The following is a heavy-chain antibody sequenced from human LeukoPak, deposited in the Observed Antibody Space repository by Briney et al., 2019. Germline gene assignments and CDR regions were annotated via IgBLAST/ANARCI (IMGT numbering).Heavy chain of an antibody. Sequence: SVKVSCKASGGTFSSYAISWVRQAPGQGLEWMGRIIPILGIANYAQKFQGRVTITADKSTSTAYMELSSLRSEDTVVYYCARDSYYDSSGYYEYFQHWGQGTLVTVSS. CDR2: IIPILGIA. V-gene: IGHV1-69*04. D-gene: IGHD3-22*01. J-gene: IGHJ1*01. CDR1: GGTFSSYA. CDR3: ARDSYYDSSGYYEYFQH.